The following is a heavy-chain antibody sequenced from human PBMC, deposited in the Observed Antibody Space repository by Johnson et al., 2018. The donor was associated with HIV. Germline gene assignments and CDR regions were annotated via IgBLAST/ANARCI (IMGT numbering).Heavy chain of an antibody. CDR3: VRSASKYDAFDI. Sequence: QVQLVESGGGVVQPGRSLRLSCAASGFTFSSYGMHWVRQAPGKGLEWVAVISSDGSNRYYADSVKVRFTSPRHNSKNTLYLQMNSLRAEDTAVYYCVRSASKYDAFDIWGQGTVVTVSS. CDR1: GFTFSSYG. J-gene: IGHJ3*02. V-gene: IGHV3-30*03. CDR2: ISSDGSNR.